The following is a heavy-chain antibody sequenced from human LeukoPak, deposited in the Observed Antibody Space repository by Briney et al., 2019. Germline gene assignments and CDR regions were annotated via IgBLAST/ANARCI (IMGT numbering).Heavy chain of an antibody. CDR3: AKGGLLVASFDY. D-gene: IGHD5-12*01. CDR1: GFTFSSYG. V-gene: IGHV3-30*02. CDR2: IRYDGSNK. J-gene: IGHJ4*02. Sequence: PGGSLRLSCAASGFTFSSYGMHWVRQAPGKGLEWVAFIRYDGSNKYYADSVKGRFTISRDNSKNTLYLQMNGLRAEDTAVYYCAKGGLLVASFDYWGQGTLVTVSS.